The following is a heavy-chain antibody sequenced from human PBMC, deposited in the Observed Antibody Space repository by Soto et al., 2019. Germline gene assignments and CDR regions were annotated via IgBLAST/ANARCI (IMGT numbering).Heavy chain of an antibody. J-gene: IGHJ4*02. D-gene: IGHD6-19*01. V-gene: IGHV3-30*18. Sequence: GGSLRLSCAASGFPFSSYGMHWVRQAPGKGLEWVAVISYDGSNKYYADSVKGRFTISRDNSKNTLYLQMNSLRAEDTAVYYCAKDPFFVGSGWGDYYFDYWGQGTLVTVSS. CDR2: ISYDGSNK. CDR1: GFPFSSYG. CDR3: AKDPFFVGSGWGDYYFDY.